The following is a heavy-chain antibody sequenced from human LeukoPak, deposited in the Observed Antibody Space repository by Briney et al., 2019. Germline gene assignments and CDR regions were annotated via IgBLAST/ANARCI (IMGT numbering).Heavy chain of an antibody. CDR2: ISSNGGST. Sequence: GGSLRLSCAASGFTFSSYAMHWVRQAPWKGLEYVSAISSNGGSTYYANSVKGRFTISRDNSKNTLYLQMGSLRAEDMAVYYCARDGQEGYYYYYYMDVWGKGTTVTVSS. CDR3: ARDGQEGYYYYYYMDV. V-gene: IGHV3-64*01. CDR1: GFTFSSYA. J-gene: IGHJ6*03.